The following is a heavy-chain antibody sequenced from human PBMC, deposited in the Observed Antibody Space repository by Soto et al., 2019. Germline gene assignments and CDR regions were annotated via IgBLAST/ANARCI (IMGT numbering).Heavy chain of an antibody. J-gene: IGHJ5*02. D-gene: IGHD6-19*01. V-gene: IGHV4-59*01. CDR1: GVSISSYY. CDR3: ARTKAVAGYNWFDP. Sequence: SETLSLTCTVSGVSISSYYWSWIRPPPGKGLEWIGYIYYSGSTNYNPSLKSRVTISVDTSKNQFSLKLSSVTAADTAVYYCARTKAVAGYNWFDPWGQGTLVTVSS. CDR2: IYYSGST.